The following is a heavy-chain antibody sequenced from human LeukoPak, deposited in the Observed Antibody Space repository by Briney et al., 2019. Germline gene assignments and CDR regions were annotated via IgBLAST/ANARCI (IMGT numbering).Heavy chain of an antibody. CDR2: IKKDGSEK. CDR3: ARHLSGVTGYTYGRGIDY. J-gene: IGHJ4*02. CDR1: GFTFSSYA. D-gene: IGHD5-18*01. V-gene: IGHV3-7*01. Sequence: GGSLRLSCAASGFTFSSYAMHWVRQAPGKALEWVANIKKDGSEKYYVDSVKGRFTISRDNAKKSLYLQMTSLRAEETAVYYCARHLSGVTGYTYGRGIDYWGQGTLVTVSS.